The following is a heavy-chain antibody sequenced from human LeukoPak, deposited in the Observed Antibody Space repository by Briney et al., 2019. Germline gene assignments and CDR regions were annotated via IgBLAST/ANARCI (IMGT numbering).Heavy chain of an antibody. D-gene: IGHD6-19*01. CDR1: GFTFSNYG. J-gene: IGHJ5*02. CDR3: VRVAVAGNLNNWFDP. V-gene: IGHV3-33*01. CDR2: IWYDGSNK. Sequence: PGRSLSLSCAASGFTFSNYGMHWVPQAPGKGLEWVAVIWYDGSNKYYADSVKGRFTISRDNSKNTLYLQMNSLRAEDTAVYYCVRVAVAGNLNNWFDPWGQGTLVTVSS.